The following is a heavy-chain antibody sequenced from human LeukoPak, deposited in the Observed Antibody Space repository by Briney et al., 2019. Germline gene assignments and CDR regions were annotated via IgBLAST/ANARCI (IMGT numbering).Heavy chain of an antibody. CDR2: SNGGNGNT. CDR1: GYTFTSYP. J-gene: IGHJ4*02. V-gene: IGHV1-3*02. Sequence: ASVKVSCTASGYTFTSYPIHWVRQAPGQRLERMGWSNGGNGNTKYSQEFQDRVTITRDTSTSKAYMELSSLRSEDMSVYYCARDSTGTGLLEYWDQGTLVTVSS. CDR3: ARDSTGTGLLEY. D-gene: IGHD1-7*01.